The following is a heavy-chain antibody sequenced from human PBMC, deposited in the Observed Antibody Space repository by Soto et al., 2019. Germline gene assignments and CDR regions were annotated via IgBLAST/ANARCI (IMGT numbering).Heavy chain of an antibody. D-gene: IGHD2-21*02. CDR1: GFAFSNYW. J-gene: IGHJ4*02. Sequence: PGESLKISCKTSGFAFSNYWVGWVRQMPGKGFEWMGITYPGDSATKYSPSFQGHVTISSDKSTNTAYLQWSSLRASDTAIYFCAANPRHETAPLWPYWGQGTLVTVSS. V-gene: IGHV5-51*01. CDR3: AANPRHETAPLWPY. CDR2: TYPGDSAT.